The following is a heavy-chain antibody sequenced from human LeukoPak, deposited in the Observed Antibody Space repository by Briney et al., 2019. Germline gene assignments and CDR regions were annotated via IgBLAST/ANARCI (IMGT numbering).Heavy chain of an antibody. CDR2: IKQDGSDK. Sequence: PGGSLRLSCAASGFTLSCYWMSWVRQAPGKGLEWVAHIKQDGSDKYYVDSVKGRFTISRDNAKNSLYLQMNSLRAEDTAVYYCARYATSSGSRWLEPWGQGTLVTVSS. D-gene: IGHD6-19*01. CDR3: ARYATSSGSRWLEP. V-gene: IGHV3-7*01. CDR1: GFTLSCYW. J-gene: IGHJ5*02.